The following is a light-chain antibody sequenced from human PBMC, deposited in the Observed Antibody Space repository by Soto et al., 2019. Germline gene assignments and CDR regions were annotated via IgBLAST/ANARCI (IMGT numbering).Light chain of an antibody. J-gene: IGKJ4*01. Sequence: EIVMTQSPVTLSVSPGERATLSFRASHTVRSDFAWYQQKPGQAPRLLIYGASIRATGIPARFSGSGSGTEFTLTISSLQSEDFAIYYCQQYNNWPLTFGGGTKVDI. CDR2: GAS. CDR1: HTVRSD. V-gene: IGKV3-15*01. CDR3: QQYNNWPLT.